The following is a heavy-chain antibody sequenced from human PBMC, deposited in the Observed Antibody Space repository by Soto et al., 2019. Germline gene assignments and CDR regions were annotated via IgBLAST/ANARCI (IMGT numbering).Heavy chain of an antibody. CDR2: INWDSGGI. D-gene: IGHD2-8*01. CDR3: AKDTAPGFYDANGHLDY. Sequence: VQLVESGGGLGQPGGSRRLSCVVSGISFDDYAMHWVRQVPGKGLEWVSGINWDSGGIGYADSVKGRFTISRDNAKNALYLQMNSLKTEDTALYYCAKDTAPGFYDANGHLDYWGQGTPVTVSS. V-gene: IGHV3-9*01. CDR1: GISFDDYA. J-gene: IGHJ4*02.